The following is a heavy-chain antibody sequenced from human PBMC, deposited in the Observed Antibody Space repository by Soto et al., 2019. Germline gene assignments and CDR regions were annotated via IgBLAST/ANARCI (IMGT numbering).Heavy chain of an antibody. V-gene: IGHV1-69*01. J-gene: IGHJ4*02. Sequence: TSVKVSCKASGGSFSSYSISWVRQATGQGLEWMGGIIPIFGTANYAQKFQGRVTITADESTSTAYMELSSLRSEDTAVYYCAIEYSSSPPYYPIGYWGQGTLVTVSS. CDR2: IIPIFGTA. CDR3: AIEYSSSPPYYPIGY. CDR1: GGSFSSYS. D-gene: IGHD6-6*01.